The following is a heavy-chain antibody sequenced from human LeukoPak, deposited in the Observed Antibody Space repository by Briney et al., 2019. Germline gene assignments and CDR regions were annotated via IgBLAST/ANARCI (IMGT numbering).Heavy chain of an antibody. J-gene: IGHJ4*02. CDR3: AKDGITARPGGYYFDY. CDR1: GLTFTNYA. CDR2: IYYGGTIT. D-gene: IGHD6-6*01. Sequence: GGSLRLSCAASGLTFTNYAMHWVRQAPGKGLEWVAVIYYGGTITYYADSVKGRFTISRDNSRSTLYLQMNSLRPEDMALYYCAKDGITARPGGYYFDYWGQGTLVTVSS. V-gene: IGHV3-30*18.